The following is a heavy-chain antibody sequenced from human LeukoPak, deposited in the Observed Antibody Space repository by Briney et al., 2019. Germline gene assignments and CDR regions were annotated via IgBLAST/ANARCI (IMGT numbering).Heavy chain of an antibody. J-gene: IGHJ4*02. CDR1: GDSVSSNSLA. V-gene: IGHV6-1*01. CDR2: TYHTAKCYN. D-gene: IGHD6-13*01. CDR3: GRDLPPGAAGVTSPFDC. Sequence: QTLSLTCAISGDSVSSNSLAWNCTRPPPARGLEWRGSTYHTAKCYNDYALSANSPITINPQTSKNQFSLQLRSLTPGVPSVYCCGRDLPPGAAGVTSPFDCWGQRALVTVSA.